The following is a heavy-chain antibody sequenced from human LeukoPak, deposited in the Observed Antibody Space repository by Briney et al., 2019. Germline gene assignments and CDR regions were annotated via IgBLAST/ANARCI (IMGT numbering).Heavy chain of an antibody. CDR1: GFTFSSYG. V-gene: IGHV3-48*01. CDR3: ARGSTYYDSSGQVPFDY. CDR2: ISGSSSTI. D-gene: IGHD3-22*01. Sequence: GGSLRLSCAASGFTFSSYGMHWVRQAPGKGLEWGSYISGSSSTIYYADSVKGRFTISRDNGKNTLYLQMNSLRAEDTAVYYCARGSTYYDSSGQVPFDYWGQGTLVTVSS. J-gene: IGHJ4*02.